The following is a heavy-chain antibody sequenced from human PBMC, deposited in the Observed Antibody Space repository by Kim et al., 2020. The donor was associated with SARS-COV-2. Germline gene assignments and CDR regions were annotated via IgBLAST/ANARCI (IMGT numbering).Heavy chain of an antibody. Sequence: GGSLRLSCAASGFTFSSYAMSWVRQAPGKGLEWVSAISGGGGSTYYADSVKGRFTISRDNSKNTLYLQMNSLIAEDTVVYYCAKDRMIVVVITTAEFDPWGQGTLVTVSS. J-gene: IGHJ5*02. CDR2: ISGGGGST. V-gene: IGHV3-23*01. D-gene: IGHD3-22*01. CDR1: GFTFSSYA. CDR3: AKDRMIVVVITTAEFDP.